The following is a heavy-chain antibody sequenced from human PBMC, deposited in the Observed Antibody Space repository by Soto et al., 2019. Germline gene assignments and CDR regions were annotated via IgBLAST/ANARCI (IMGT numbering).Heavy chain of an antibody. D-gene: IGHD3-3*01. CDR2: IYPGDSDT. J-gene: IGHJ5*02. V-gene: IGHV5-51*01. CDR1: GYSFTSYW. CDR3: ARLDRHDFWSAHSRCWFDP. Sequence: GESLKISCKGSGYSFTSYWIGWVRQMPGKGLEWMGIIYPGDSDTRYSPSFQGQVTISADKSISTAYLQWSSLKASDTAMYYCARLDRHDFWSAHSRCWFDPWGQGTLVTVSS.